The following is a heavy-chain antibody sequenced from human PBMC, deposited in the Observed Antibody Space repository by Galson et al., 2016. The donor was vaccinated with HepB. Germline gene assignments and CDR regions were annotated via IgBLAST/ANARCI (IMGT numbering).Heavy chain of an antibody. CDR3: ARGLDVEESSGWYGAFDF. CDR2: IQHDGTQH. V-gene: IGHV3-7*03. D-gene: IGHD6-19*01. Sequence: SLRLSCAASGFTFSRYWMNWVRQAPGKGLEWVANIQHDGTQHYYVDSVKGRFATTRDNAKNSLYLHMSSLRAEDNAVYYWARGLDVEESSGWYGAFDFWGQGTMVTVSS. CDR1: GFTFSRYW. J-gene: IGHJ3*01.